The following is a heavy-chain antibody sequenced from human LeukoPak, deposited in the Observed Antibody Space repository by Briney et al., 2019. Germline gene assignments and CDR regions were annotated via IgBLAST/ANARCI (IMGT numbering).Heavy chain of an antibody. CDR3: AKDLKYGEDIVVVPAASSFDY. J-gene: IGHJ4*02. Sequence: GGALRLSCADSVFTFSTYAVNWVRQAPGKGLEWVSTISGSVDSTYYADSVKGRFTISTDNSKNTLYLQMNSLRAEDTAVYYCAKDLKYGEDIVVVPAASSFDYWGQGTLVTVSS. CDR1: VFTFSTYA. CDR2: ISGSVDST. V-gene: IGHV3-23*01. D-gene: IGHD2-2*01.